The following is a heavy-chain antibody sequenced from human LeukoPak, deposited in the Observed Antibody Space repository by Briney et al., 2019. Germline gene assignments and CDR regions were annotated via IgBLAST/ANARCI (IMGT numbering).Heavy chain of an antibody. V-gene: IGHV4-59*01. CDR1: GGSISSYY. CDR2: IYYSGST. CDR3: AREGAVPHQVRYFDY. Sequence: KPSETLSLTCTVSGGSISSYYWSWIRQPPGKGLEWIGYIYYSGSTNYNPSLKSRVTISVDTSKNQFSLKLSSVTAADAAVHYCAREGAVPHQVRYFDYWGQGTLVTVSS. D-gene: IGHD2-2*01. J-gene: IGHJ4*02.